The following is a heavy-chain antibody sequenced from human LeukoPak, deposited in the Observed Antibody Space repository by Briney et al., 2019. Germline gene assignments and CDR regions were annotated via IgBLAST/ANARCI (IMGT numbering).Heavy chain of an antibody. D-gene: IGHD2-2*01. CDR3: AREYCSSTSCYPRPYYYYGMDV. Sequence: ASVKVSCKASGYTFTSYGIGWVRQAPGQGLEWMGWISAYNGNTNYAQKLQGRVTMTTDTSTSTAYMELRSLRSDDTAVYYCAREYCSSTSCYPRPYYYYGMDVWGQGTTVTVSS. V-gene: IGHV1-18*01. CDR2: ISAYNGNT. CDR1: GYTFTSYG. J-gene: IGHJ6*02.